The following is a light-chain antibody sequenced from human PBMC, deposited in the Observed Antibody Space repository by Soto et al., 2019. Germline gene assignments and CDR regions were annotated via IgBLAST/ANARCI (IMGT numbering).Light chain of an antibody. CDR1: QSVGSS. V-gene: IGKV3-15*01. Sequence: DIVMTQSPAALSVSPGERATLSCRASQSVGSSVAWYQQKPGQAPRFLMYGASTRAAGVPARFSGSGSGTELSLTISSLQSEEFAVYYCQHYNTWPPGTFGQGTKLEIK. CDR2: GAS. CDR3: QHYNTWPPGT. J-gene: IGKJ2*02.